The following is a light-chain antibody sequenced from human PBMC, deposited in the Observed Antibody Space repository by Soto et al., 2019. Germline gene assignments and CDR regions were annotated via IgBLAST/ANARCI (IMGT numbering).Light chain of an antibody. Sequence: DSKRTQSNKTVSASTKARVSITCRASQGISSWLAWYQQKPGKAPKLLIYAASSLQSGVPSRFSGSGSGTDFTLTISSLQPEDFATYYCQQANSCPLTFGGGTKVDI. CDR1: QGISSW. CDR3: QQANSCPLT. J-gene: IGKJ4*01. CDR2: AAS. V-gene: IGKV1-12*01.